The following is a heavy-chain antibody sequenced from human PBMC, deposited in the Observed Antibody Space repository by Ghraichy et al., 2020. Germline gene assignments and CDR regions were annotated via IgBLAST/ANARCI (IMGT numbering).Heavy chain of an antibody. V-gene: IGHV3-53*01. J-gene: IGHJ6*03. Sequence: GGSLRLSCAASGFTVSSNYMSWVRQAPGKGLEWVSVIYSGGSTYYADSVKGRFTISRDNSKNTLYLQMNSLRAEDTAVYYCARDPTHDGPGGYYMDVWGKGTTVTVSS. CDR3: ARDPTHDGPGGYYMDV. D-gene: IGHD1-1*01. CDR2: IYSGGST. CDR1: GFTVSSNY.